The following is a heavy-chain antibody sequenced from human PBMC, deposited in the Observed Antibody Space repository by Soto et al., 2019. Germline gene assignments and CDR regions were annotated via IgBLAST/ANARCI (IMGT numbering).Heavy chain of an antibody. J-gene: IGHJ4*02. CDR2: IIPIFGTA. V-gene: IGHV1-69*13. D-gene: IGHD4-17*01. Sequence: SVKVSCKASGGTFSSYAISWVRQAPGQGLEWMGGIIPIFGTANYAQKFQGRVTITADESTSTAYMELSSLRSEDTAVYYCGREIPTVTGSYYFDYWGQGTLVTVSS. CDR1: GGTFSSYA. CDR3: GREIPTVTGSYYFDY.